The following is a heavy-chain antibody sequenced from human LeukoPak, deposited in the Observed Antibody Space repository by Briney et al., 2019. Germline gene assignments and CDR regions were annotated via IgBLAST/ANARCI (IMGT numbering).Heavy chain of an antibody. CDR2: IYYSGST. D-gene: IGHD3-10*01. Sequence: PSETLSLTCTVSGGAISSYYWSWIQQPPGNGLEWSGDIYYSGSTNYNPSLKSRVTISVDTSKNQFSLKLSSVTAADTAVYYCARETGPNYFDYWGQGTLVTVSS. J-gene: IGHJ4*02. CDR3: ARETGPNYFDY. CDR1: GGAISSYY. V-gene: IGHV4-59*01.